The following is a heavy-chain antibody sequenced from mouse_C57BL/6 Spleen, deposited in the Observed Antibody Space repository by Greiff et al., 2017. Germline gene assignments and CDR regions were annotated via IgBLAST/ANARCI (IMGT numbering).Heavy chain of an antibody. V-gene: IGHV1-59*01. CDR1: GYTFTSYW. J-gene: IGHJ1*03. CDR3: ARDDIYYGYFYV. Sequence: VKLQQPGAELVRPGTSVKLSCKASGYTFTSYWMHWVKQRPGQGLEWIGVIDPSDSYTNYNQKFKGKATLTVVTSSSTAYMQLSSLTSEDSAVYYCARDDIYYGYFYVWGTGTPVTVSS. CDR2: IDPSDSYT. D-gene: IGHD5-1-1*01.